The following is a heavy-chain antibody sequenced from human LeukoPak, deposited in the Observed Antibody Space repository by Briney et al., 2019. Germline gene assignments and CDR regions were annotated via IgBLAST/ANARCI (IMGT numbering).Heavy chain of an antibody. CDR1: GYTLTELS. CDR3: ATAKFCDGDCYSYYFDY. V-gene: IGHV1-24*01. J-gene: IGHJ4*02. Sequence: EASVKVSCKVSGYTLTELSMHWVRQAPGKGLEWMGGFDPEDGETIYAQKFQGRVTMTEDTSTDTAYMELSSLRSEDTAVYYCATAKFCDGDCYSYYFDYWGQGTLVTVS. D-gene: IGHD2-21*01. CDR2: FDPEDGET.